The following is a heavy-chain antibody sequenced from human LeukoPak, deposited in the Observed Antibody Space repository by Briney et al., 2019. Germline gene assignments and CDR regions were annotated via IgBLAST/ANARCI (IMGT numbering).Heavy chain of an antibody. Sequence: SETLSLTCTVSGGSVSSSIYYWGWIRQPPGKGLEWIGSIYYSGSASYNPSLRSRVTISVDTSKNQFSLKLTSVTAADTAVYYCASRNDILTGYVFDFWGQGTLVTVSS. CDR3: ASRNDILTGYVFDF. CDR1: GGSVSSSIYY. D-gene: IGHD3-9*01. CDR2: IYYSGSA. J-gene: IGHJ4*02. V-gene: IGHV4-39*01.